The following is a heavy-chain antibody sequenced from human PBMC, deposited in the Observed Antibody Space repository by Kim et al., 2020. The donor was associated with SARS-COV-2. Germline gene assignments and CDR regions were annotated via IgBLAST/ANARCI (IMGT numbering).Heavy chain of an antibody. CDR2: INPSGGST. Sequence: ASVKVSCKASGYTFTSYYMHWVRQAPGQGLEWMGIINPSGGSTNYAQKFQGRVTMTRDTSTSTVYMELSSLRSEDTAVYYCARDPRFWSGYYSYYYMDVWGKGTTVTVSS. CDR1: GYTFTSYY. V-gene: IGHV1-46*01. J-gene: IGHJ6*03. CDR3: ARDPRFWSGYYSYYYMDV. D-gene: IGHD3-3*01.